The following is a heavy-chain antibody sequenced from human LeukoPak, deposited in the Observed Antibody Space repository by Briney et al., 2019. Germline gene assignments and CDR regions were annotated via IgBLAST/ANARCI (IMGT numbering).Heavy chain of an antibody. CDR1: GFTFGNYA. CDR3: AKGWLKSSLDGLDI. J-gene: IGHJ3*02. D-gene: IGHD1-26*01. CDR2: TSGSGSSA. V-gene: IGHV3-23*01. Sequence: EPGGSLRLSCAASGFTFGNYAMSWVRQAPGKGLEWVSGTSGSGSSAYYTDSVKGRFTISRDNSKNTLYLQMNSLKGDETAIYYRAKGWLKSSLDGLDIWGEETMVSVSS.